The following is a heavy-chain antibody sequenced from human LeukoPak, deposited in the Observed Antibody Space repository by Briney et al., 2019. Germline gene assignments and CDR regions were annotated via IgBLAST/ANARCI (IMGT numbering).Heavy chain of an antibody. J-gene: IGHJ3*02. CDR3: ARTQEGDSSGYYYLAFDI. CDR2: IYTSGST. V-gene: IGHV4-61*02. Sequence: SETLSLTCTVSGGSISSGSYYWSWIRQPAGKGLEWIGRIYTSGSTNYNPSLKSRVTISVDTSKNQFSLKLSSVTAADTAVYYCARTQEGDSSGYYYLAFDIWGQGTMVTVSS. D-gene: IGHD3-22*01. CDR1: GGSISSGSYY.